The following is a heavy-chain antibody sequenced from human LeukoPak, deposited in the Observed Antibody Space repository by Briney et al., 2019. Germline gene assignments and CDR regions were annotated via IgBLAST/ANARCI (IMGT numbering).Heavy chain of an antibody. D-gene: IGHD3-22*01. CDR2: IYYSGST. J-gene: IGHJ4*02. Sequence: SQTLSLTCTVSGGSISSGDYYWSWIRQPPGKGLEWFGYIYYSGSTYYNPSLKSRVTISVDTSKNQFSLKLSSVTAADTAVYYCARGYYYDSSGLDYWGQGTLVTVSS. CDR3: ARGYYYDSSGLDY. CDR1: GGSISSGDYY. V-gene: IGHV4-30-4*08.